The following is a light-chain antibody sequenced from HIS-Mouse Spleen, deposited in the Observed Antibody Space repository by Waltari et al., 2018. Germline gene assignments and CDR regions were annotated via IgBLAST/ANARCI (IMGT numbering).Light chain of an antibody. J-gene: IGKJ4*02. V-gene: IGKV1-33*01. Sequence: IQMTQSPSSLSASVGDRVTITCQASQDLSNYLNWYQQKPGKAPKLLIYDASNLETVVPSRFSGSGSGTEFTYTSSSMQPEDIETYYCQQYDKRPPRTFGGGTKVEIK. CDR3: QQYDKRPPRT. CDR2: DAS. CDR1: QDLSNY.